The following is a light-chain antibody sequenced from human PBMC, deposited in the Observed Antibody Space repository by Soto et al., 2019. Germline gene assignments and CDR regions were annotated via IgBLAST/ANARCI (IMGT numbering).Light chain of an antibody. J-gene: IGLJ2*01. V-gene: IGLV2-8*01. Sequence: QSVLTQPPSASGSPGQSVTISCTGTSSDVGGYNYVSWYQQHPGKVPKLMIYEVSKRPSGVPDRFSGSKSGNTASLTVSGLQAEDEADYYFSSYAGRNTLVFGGGTQLTVL. CDR1: SSDVGGYNY. CDR3: SSYAGRNTLV. CDR2: EVS.